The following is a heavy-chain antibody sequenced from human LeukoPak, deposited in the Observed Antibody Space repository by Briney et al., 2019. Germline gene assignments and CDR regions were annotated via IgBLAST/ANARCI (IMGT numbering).Heavy chain of an antibody. D-gene: IGHD4-23*01. CDR2: IYTSGST. CDR1: GGSISSYY. V-gene: IGHV4-4*07. CDR3: AGEVYYGGNLYYFDY. Sequence: PSETLSLTCTVSGGSISSYYWSWIRQPAGKGLEWIGRIYTSGSTNYNPSLKSRVTMSVDTSKNQFSLKLSSVTAADTAVYYCAGEVYYGGNLYYFDYWGQGTRVTVSS. J-gene: IGHJ4*02.